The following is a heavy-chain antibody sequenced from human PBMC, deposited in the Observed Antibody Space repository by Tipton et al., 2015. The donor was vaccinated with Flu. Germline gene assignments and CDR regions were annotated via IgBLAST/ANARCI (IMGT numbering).Heavy chain of an antibody. CDR1: GFIVTSDY. Sequence: SLRLSCAASGFIVTSDYMSWVRQAPGKGLEWVSVIYSGDSASYADSVRGRFTISRDKSKNTLYLQMNNLRVEDTAVYYCAKRYCSSTTCYIPDALAIWGQGTRVTVSS. CDR2: IYSGDSA. J-gene: IGHJ3*02. V-gene: IGHV3-53*01. CDR3: AKRYCSSTTCYIPDALAI. D-gene: IGHD2-2*01.